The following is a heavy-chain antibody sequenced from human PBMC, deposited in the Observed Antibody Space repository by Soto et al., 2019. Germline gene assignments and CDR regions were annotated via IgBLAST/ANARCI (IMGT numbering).Heavy chain of an antibody. V-gene: IGHV4-39*01. Sequence: QLQLQESGPGLVKPSETLSLTCTVSGGSISSSSYYWGWIRQPPGKGLEWIGSIYYSGSTYYNPSLKSRVTRSVDTSKNQFSRKLSSVTAADTAVYYCASDIVVVTARYFDYWGQGTLVTVSS. CDR2: IYYSGST. CDR3: ASDIVVVTARYFDY. CDR1: GGSISSSSYY. D-gene: IGHD2-21*02. J-gene: IGHJ4*02.